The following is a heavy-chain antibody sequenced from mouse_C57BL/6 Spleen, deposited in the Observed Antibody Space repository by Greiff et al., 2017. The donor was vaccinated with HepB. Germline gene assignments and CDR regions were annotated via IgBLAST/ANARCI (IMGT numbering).Heavy chain of an antibody. CDR2: IYPGSGST. CDR1: GYTFTSYW. D-gene: IGHD2-4*01. J-gene: IGHJ4*01. V-gene: IGHV1-55*01. CDR3: ARTPYYEYAMDY. Sequence: VQLQQPGAELVKPGASVKMSCKASGYTFTSYWITWVKQRPGQGLEWIGDIYPGSGSTNYNEKFKSKATLTVDTSSSTAYMQRSSLTSEDSAVYYCARTPYYEYAMDYWGQGTSVTVSS.